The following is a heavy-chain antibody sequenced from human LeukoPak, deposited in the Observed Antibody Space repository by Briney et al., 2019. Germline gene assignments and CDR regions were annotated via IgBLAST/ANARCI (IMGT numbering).Heavy chain of an antibody. CDR1: GGSFSGYY. D-gene: IGHD3-3*01. CDR3: AGYGWGRITIFGVVSPYYMDV. CDR2: INHSGST. J-gene: IGHJ6*03. V-gene: IGHV4-34*01. Sequence: NPSETLSLTCAVYGGSFSGYYWSWIRQPPGKWLEWIGEINHSGSTNYNPSLKSRVTISVDTSKNQFSLKLSSVTAADTAVYYCAGYGWGRITIFGVVSPYYMDVWGKGTTVTVSS.